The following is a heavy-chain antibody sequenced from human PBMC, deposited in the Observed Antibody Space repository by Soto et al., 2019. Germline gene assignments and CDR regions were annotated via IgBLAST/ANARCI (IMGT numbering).Heavy chain of an antibody. CDR2: ISYDGSNK. CDR1: GFTFSSYA. J-gene: IGHJ4*02. D-gene: IGHD6-13*01. CDR3: ASHGQNWQQRRYYFDY. V-gene: IGHV3-30-3*01. Sequence: QVQLVESGGGVVQPGRSLRLSCAASGFTFSSYAMHWVRQAPGKGLEWVAVISYDGSNKYYADSVKGRFTISRDNSKNTLYLQMNNLRAEDTAVYYCASHGQNWQQRRYYFDYWGQGTLVTVSS.